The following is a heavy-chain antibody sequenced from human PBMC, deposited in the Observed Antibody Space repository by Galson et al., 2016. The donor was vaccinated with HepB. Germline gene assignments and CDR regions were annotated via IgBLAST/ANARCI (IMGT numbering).Heavy chain of an antibody. J-gene: IGHJ4*02. V-gene: IGHV3-53*01. CDR1: GFTFSSYW. CDR3: ARDSPIWD. D-gene: IGHD3-9*01. Sequence: SLRLSCAASGFTFSSYWMSWVRQAPGKGLEWVSGIYSGGNTYYADSVKGRFTISRDNSKSTLYLQMNSLRVEDTAMYYCARDSPIWDWGQGTLVTVSS. CDR2: IYSGGNT.